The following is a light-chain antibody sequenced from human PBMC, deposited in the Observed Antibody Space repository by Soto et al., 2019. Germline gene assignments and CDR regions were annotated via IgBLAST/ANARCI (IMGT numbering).Light chain of an antibody. CDR2: GAS. J-gene: IGKJ5*01. CDR1: QSVSSSY. Sequence: IVWTQSPGTLSLSPGERATISCRSSQSVSSSYLAWYQQKPGQDPRLLIYGASSRATGIPDRFSGSGSGTDFNLTISRLEPEDFAVYYCQQYGSSTITFGQGTRLEIK. V-gene: IGKV3-20*01. CDR3: QQYGSSTIT.